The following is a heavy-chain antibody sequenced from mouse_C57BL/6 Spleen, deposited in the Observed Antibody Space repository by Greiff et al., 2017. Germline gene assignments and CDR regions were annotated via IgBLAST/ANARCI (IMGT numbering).Heavy chain of an antibody. J-gene: IGHJ2*01. D-gene: IGHD4-1*01. CDR2: IYPSDSET. V-gene: IGHV1-61*01. CDR3: ARTSLTGTLDY. CDR1: GYTFTSYW. Sequence: QVQLQQPGAELVRPGSSVKLSCKASGYTFTSYWMDWVKQRPGQGLEWIGNIYPSDSETHYNQKFKDKATLTVDKSSSTAYMQLSSLTSEDSAVYYCARTSLTGTLDYWGQGTTLTVSS.